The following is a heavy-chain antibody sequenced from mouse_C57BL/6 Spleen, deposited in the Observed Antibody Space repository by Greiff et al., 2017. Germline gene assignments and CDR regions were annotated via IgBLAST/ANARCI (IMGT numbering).Heavy chain of an antibody. CDR1: GYAFSSSW. D-gene: IGHD2-4*01. J-gene: IGHJ2*01. Sequence: QVQLQQSGPELAKPGASVKISCKASGYAFSSSWMHWVKQRPGKGLEWIGRIYPGDGDTNYNGKFKGKATLTADKSSSTAYMQLSSLTSEDSAVYFCARGDYDNYWGQGTTLTVSS. CDR3: ARGDYDNY. CDR2: IYPGDGDT. V-gene: IGHV1-82*01.